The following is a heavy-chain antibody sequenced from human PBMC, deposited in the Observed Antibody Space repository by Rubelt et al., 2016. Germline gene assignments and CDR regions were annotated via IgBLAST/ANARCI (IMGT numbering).Heavy chain of an antibody. Sequence: QVQLVQSGAEVKKPRASVKVSCKASGYTVPSYAMHWVRQAPGQRLEWMGWLNAGNGNTKYSQNCQGRVTITRDTSASTAYMELSSLRSEDTAVYYCARGYCSGGSCYYFDYWGQGILVTVSS. CDR1: GYTVPSYA. CDR2: LNAGNGNT. V-gene: IGHV1-3*01. D-gene: IGHD2-15*01. J-gene: IGHJ4*02. CDR3: ARGYCSGGSCYYFDY.